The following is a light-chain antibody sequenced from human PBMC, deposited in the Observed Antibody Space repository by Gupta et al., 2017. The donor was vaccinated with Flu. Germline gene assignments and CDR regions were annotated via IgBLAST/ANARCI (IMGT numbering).Light chain of an antibody. Sequence: QSALTQPASVSGSPGQSVTISCTGTSSDVGSYNLVSWYQQHPGKAPKLVIYEGSNRPAGVSSRFSGSKSGNTASLTISGLQAEDEADYHCCSYAGGTTWVFGGGTRLTVL. CDR1: SSDVGSYNL. V-gene: IGLV2-23*01. CDR2: EGS. CDR3: CSYAGGTTWV. J-gene: IGLJ3*02.